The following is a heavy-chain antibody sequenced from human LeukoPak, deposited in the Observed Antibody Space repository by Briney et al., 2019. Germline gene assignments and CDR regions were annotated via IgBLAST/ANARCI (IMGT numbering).Heavy chain of an antibody. V-gene: IGHV3-33*01. CDR2: IWYDGSNK. D-gene: IGHD6-13*01. CDR1: GFTFSSYG. Sequence: GGSLRLSCAASGFTFSSYGMHWVRQAPGKGLEWVAVIWYDGSNKYYADSVKGRFTISRDNSKNTLYLQMNSLRAEDTAVYYCARDLGSWEAAAAVDPWYFDLWGRGTLVTASS. CDR3: ARDLGSWEAAAAVDPWYFDL. J-gene: IGHJ2*01.